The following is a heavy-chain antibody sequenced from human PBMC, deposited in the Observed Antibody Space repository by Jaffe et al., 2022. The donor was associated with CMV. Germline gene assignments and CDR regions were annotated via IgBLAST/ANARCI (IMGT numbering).Heavy chain of an antibody. D-gene: IGHD1-26*01. Sequence: QVQLQESGPGLVKPSGTLSLTCAVSGGSISSSNWWSWVRQPPGKGLEWIGEIYHSGSTNYNPSLKSRVTISVDKSKNQFSLKLSSVTAADTAVYYCASLPLVGATTSYYYYMDVWGKGTTVTVSS. CDR3: ASLPLVGATTSYYYYMDV. CDR2: IYHSGST. J-gene: IGHJ6*03. CDR1: GGSISSSNW. V-gene: IGHV4-4*02.